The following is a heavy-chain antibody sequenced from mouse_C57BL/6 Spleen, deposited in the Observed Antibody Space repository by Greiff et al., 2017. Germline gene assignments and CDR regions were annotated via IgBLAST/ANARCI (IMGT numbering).Heavy chain of an antibody. CDR1: GFTFTSYA. Sequence: EVHLVESGEGLVKPGGSLKLSCAASGFTFTSYAMSWVSQTPEKRLEWVAYISSGGDYIYYADTVKGRVNISRDNARNTLYLQMSSLTSEDTAMYYCTSTGTAMDYWGQGTSVTVSS. D-gene: IGHD4-1*01. V-gene: IGHV5-9-1*02. J-gene: IGHJ4*01. CDR3: TSTGTAMDY. CDR2: ISSGGDYI.